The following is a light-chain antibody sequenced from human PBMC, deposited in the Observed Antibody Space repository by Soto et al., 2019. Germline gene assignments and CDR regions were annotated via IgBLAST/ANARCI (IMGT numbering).Light chain of an antibody. CDR1: RPNLGSNY. Sequence: SLLSPPPPTHANPGPRVNLPFFWNRPNLGSNYVYWYQQLPGTAPKLLIYRNNQRPSGVPDRFSGSKSGTSASLAISGLRSEDEADYYCAAWDDSLSGSYVFGTGTKVTVL. CDR2: RNN. CDR3: AAWDDSLSGSYV. V-gene: IGLV1-47*01. J-gene: IGLJ1*01.